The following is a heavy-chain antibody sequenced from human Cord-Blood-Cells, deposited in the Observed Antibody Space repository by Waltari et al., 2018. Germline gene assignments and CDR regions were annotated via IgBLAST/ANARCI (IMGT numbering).Heavy chain of an antibody. V-gene: IGHV4-39*01. CDR1: GGSISSSSSY. D-gene: IGHD5-12*01. Sequence: QLQLQESGPGLVKPSETLSLTCTVSGGSISSSSSYWGWIRPPPGKGLEWIGSIYYSGSTYYNPSLKSRVTISVDTSKNQFSLKLSSVTAADTAVYYCAVATMVRDAFDIWGQGTMVTVSS. CDR3: AVATMVRDAFDI. CDR2: IYYSGST. J-gene: IGHJ3*02.